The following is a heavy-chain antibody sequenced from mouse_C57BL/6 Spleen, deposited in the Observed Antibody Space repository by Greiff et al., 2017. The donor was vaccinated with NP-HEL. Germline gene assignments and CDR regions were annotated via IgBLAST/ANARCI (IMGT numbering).Heavy chain of an antibody. D-gene: IGHD2-1*01. V-gene: IGHV1-62-2*01. CDR3: ARHVYGNYEIYYAMDD. CDR1: GYTFTEYT. J-gene: IGHJ4*01. CDR2: FYPGSGSI. Sequence: QVQLKQSGAELVKPGASVKLSCKASGYTFTEYTIHWVKQRSGQGLEWIGWFYPGSGSIKYNEKFKDKATLTADKSSSTVYMELSRLTSEDSAVYFCARHVYGNYEIYYAMDDWGQGTTVTVSS.